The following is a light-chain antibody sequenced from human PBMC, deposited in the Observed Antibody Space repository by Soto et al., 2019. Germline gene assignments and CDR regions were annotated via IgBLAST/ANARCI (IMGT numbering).Light chain of an antibody. CDR1: QSVSINY. CDR3: QQYGSSPPWT. V-gene: IGKV3-20*01. J-gene: IGKJ1*01. Sequence: EIVLTQSPGTLSLSPGERATLSCRASQSVSINYLAWYQQKPGQAPRLLIYGASSRATGIPDRFSGSGSGTDFTLTISRLEPEAFAVYYCQQYGSSPPWTFGQGTKVEIK. CDR2: GAS.